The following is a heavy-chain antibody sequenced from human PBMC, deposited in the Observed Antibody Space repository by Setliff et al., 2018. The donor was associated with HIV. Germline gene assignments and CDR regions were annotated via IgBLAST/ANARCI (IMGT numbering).Heavy chain of an antibody. CDR3: AKRRSRYGSGSSYPLDL. J-gene: IGHJ5*02. Sequence: GSLRLSCEASGFTFSAFFMTWVRLAPGKGLEWVAGISGSGNTTFHSDSLRGRFVASRDNSRDRLYLQMNSLRVEDTAVYFCAKRRSRYGSGSSYPLDLWGPGTLVTVSS. V-gene: IGHV3-23*01. D-gene: IGHD3-10*01. CDR1: GFTFSAFF. CDR2: ISGSGNTT.